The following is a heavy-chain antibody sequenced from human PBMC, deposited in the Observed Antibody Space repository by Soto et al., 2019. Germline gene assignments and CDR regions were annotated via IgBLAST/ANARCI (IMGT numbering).Heavy chain of an antibody. V-gene: IGHV3-30-3*02. CDR1: GFTFSRYA. Sequence: GGSLRLSCAASGFTFSRYAMQWVRQAPGKGLEWVAVISYDGSNKYYGDSVKGRFTISRDNSKTTLDLQINSLRAEDTALYYCAKSLRPVYYFYGMDVWGQGTTVTVSS. CDR3: AKSLRPVYYFYGMDV. J-gene: IGHJ6*02. CDR2: ISYDGSNK.